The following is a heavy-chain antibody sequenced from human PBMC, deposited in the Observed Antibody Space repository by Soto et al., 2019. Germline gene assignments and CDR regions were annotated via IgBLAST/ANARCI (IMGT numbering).Heavy chain of an antibody. V-gene: IGHV5-10-1*01. D-gene: IGHD6-13*01. CDR3: ARGYSSTWYEDY. CDR1: GYTFTNYW. CDR2: IDPSDSYT. J-gene: IGHJ4*02. Sequence: VESLKISCHGSGYTFTNYWITWVRQMPGKGLEWLGRIDPSDSYTNYSPSFQGRVTISADRSISTAYLQWSSLKASDTAIYYCARGYSSTWYEDYWGQGTLVTVSS.